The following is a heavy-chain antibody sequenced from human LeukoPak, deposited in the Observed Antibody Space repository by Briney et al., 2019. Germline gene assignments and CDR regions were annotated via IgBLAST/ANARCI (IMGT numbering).Heavy chain of an antibody. CDR2: IIPIFGTA. D-gene: IGHD2-15*01. CDR3: ARDASPILGYCRGGSCEGGYYFDY. V-gene: IGHV1-69*01. CDR1: GGTFSSYA. J-gene: IGHJ4*02. Sequence: SVKVSCKASGGTFSSYAISWVRQAPGQGLEWMGGIIPIFGTANYAQKFQGRVTITADESTSTAYMELSSLRSEDTAVYYCARDASPILGYCRGGSCEGGYYFDYWGQGTLVTVSS.